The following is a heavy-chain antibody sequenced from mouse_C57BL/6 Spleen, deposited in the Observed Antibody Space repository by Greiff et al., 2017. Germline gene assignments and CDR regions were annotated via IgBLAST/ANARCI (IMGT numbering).Heavy chain of an antibody. D-gene: IGHD1-1*01. CDR1: GYTFTDYN. V-gene: IGHV1-18*01. CDR2: INPNNGGT. CDR3: ARRPHYYGSSYDAMDY. J-gene: IGHJ4*01. Sequence: VQLKESGPELVKPGASVKIPCKASGYTFTDYNMDWVKQSHGKSLEWIGDINPNNGGTIYNQKFKGKATLTVDKSSSTAYMELRSLTSEDTAVYYCARRPHYYGSSYDAMDYWGQGTSVTVSS.